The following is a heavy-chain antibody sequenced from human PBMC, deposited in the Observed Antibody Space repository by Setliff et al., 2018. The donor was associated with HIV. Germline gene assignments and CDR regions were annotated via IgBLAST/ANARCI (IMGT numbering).Heavy chain of an antibody. Sequence: AGGSLRLSCAPSGFTFSDYGIHWVRQAPGKGLEWLTYIRYDASNKFYADSVKGRFTISRDNSKNTLFLQLNSLRVDDTAVYYCAKDRTVVVITIFDYWGQGTLVTVSS. J-gene: IGHJ4*02. CDR1: GFTFSDYG. V-gene: IGHV3-30*02. D-gene: IGHD3-22*01. CDR3: AKDRTVVVITIFDY. CDR2: IRYDASNK.